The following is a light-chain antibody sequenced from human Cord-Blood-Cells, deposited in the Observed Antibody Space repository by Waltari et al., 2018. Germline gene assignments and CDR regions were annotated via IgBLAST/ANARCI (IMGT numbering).Light chain of an antibody. Sequence: EIVLTQSPATLSLSPGDIATLSCRASQSVCSYLARYQQKPGQAPQLLIYDASNRATGIPARFSGSGSGTDFTLTISRLEAEDVAVYYCKQRLNWPLTFGGGTKVEIK. CDR3: KQRLNWPLT. J-gene: IGKJ4*01. CDR2: DAS. CDR1: QSVCSY. V-gene: IGKV3-11*01.